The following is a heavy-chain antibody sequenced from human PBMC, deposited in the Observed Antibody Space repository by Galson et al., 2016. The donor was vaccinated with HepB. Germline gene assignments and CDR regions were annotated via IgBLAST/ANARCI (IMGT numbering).Heavy chain of an antibody. V-gene: IGHV1-46*01. D-gene: IGHD1-26*01. CDR1: RDDFSTYF. Sequence: YFKASRDDFSTYFIQWVRQAPGQGFEWMGIINPRGDIATYAEKFQDRVIMTRDTSTQTVYMQLSRLTSDDTAVYYCARWATVGSMIDYWGQGTLVTVSS. CDR2: INPRGDIA. J-gene: IGHJ4*02. CDR3: ARWATVGSMIDY.